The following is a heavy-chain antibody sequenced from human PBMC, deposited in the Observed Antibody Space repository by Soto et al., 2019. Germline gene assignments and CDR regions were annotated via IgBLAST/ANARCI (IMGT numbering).Heavy chain of an antibody. CDR1: GYAFSFG. V-gene: IGHV1-18*01. CDR3: ATYYFGSGSYYRFDN. CDR2: ISASDGST. Sequence: GASVKVSCKASGYAFSFGLSWVRQAPGQGLEWMGWISASDGSTNSAQKFRGRISLTTDTSTNTAYLDLLSLTSDDTAVYFCATYYFGSGSYYRFDNWGQGTLVTVSS. J-gene: IGHJ4*02. D-gene: IGHD3-10*01.